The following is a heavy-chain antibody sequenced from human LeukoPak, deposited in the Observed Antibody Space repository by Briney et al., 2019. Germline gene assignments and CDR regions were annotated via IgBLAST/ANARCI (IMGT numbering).Heavy chain of an antibody. CDR3: ARADVSVDYYDSSGNRYYFDY. D-gene: IGHD3-22*01. CDR1: GGTFSIYA. J-gene: IGHJ4*02. Sequence: SVKVSFKASGGTFSIYAISWVRQAPGQGLEWMGGIIPIFGTANYAQKFQGRVTITADESTSTAYMELSSLRSEDTAVYYCARADVSVDYYDSSGNRYYFDYWGQGTLVTVSS. CDR2: IIPIFGTA. V-gene: IGHV1-69*01.